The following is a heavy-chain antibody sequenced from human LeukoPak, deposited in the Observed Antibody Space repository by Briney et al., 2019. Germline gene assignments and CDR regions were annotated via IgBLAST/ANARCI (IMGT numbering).Heavy chain of an antibody. Sequence: GGSLRLSCAASGFTFKNFSMNGVRQAPGKGLEWVSSISSSSNLLYYEDSVKGRFTVSRDNVKNSLYLEMNRLRADDTAVYFCARGRALSVWNAFHIWGQGTTVTVSS. J-gene: IGHJ3*02. CDR3: ARGRALSVWNAFHI. D-gene: IGHD3-16*02. V-gene: IGHV3-21*06. CDR2: ISSSSNLL. CDR1: GFTFKNFS.